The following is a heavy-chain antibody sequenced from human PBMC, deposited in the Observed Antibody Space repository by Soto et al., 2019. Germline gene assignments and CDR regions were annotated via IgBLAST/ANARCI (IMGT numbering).Heavy chain of an antibody. D-gene: IGHD3-9*01. V-gene: IGHV1-18*01. CDR2: ISAYNGNT. CDR3: ARDRAYDILTGYPEIYYMDV. Sequence: GASVKVSCKASGYTFTSYGISWVRQAPGQGLEWMGWISAYNGNTNYAQKLQGRVTMTTDTSTSTAYMELRSLRSDDTAVYYCARDRAYDILTGYPEIYYMDVWGKGTTVTVSS. CDR1: GYTFTSYG. J-gene: IGHJ6*03.